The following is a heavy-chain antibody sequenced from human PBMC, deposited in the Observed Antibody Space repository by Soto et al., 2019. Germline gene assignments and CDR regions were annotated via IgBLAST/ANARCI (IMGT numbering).Heavy chain of an antibody. CDR2: IIPIFGTA. CDR1: GGTFSSYA. J-gene: IGHJ5*02. CDR3: ARDRKLGYCSSTSCYGADNWFDP. Sequence: QVQLVQSGAEVKKPGSSVKVSCKASGGTFSSYAISWVRQAPGQGLEWMGGIIPIFGTANYAQKFQGRVTITADESTSTAYMELSSLRSEDTAVYYCARDRKLGYCSSTSCYGADNWFDPCCQGTLVTVSS. D-gene: IGHD2-2*01. V-gene: IGHV1-69*01.